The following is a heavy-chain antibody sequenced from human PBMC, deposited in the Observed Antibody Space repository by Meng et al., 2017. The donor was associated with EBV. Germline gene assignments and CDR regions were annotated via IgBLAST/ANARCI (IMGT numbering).Heavy chain of an antibody. CDR2: IRSQVDGRTA. CDR3: TTDEGGSRF. Sequence: VQLVECGGCLVKHGESLNLACAAAEFTFPSAWMNWVREARGKGLGWVGRIRSQVDGRTADYSAPVQGRFTISRDDSKHTLYLQMNSLKIEDSAVYYCTTDEGGSRFWGQGTLVTVSS. J-gene: IGHJ4*02. V-gene: IGHV3-15*01. CDR1: EFTFPSAW. D-gene: IGHD1-26*01.